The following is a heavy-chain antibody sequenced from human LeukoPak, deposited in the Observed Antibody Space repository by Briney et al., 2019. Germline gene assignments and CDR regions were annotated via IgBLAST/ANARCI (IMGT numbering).Heavy chain of an antibody. CDR2: INTNTGNP. V-gene: IGHV7-4-1*02. CDR3: ARLREDSSGYYYFSYYYYYMDV. CDR1: GYIFTNQY. J-gene: IGHJ6*03. D-gene: IGHD3-22*01. Sequence: ASVKVSCKASGYIFTNQYFHWVRQAPGQGLEWMGWINTNTGNPTYAQGFTGRFVFSLDTSVSTAYLQISSLKAEDTAVYYCARLREDSSGYYYFSYYYYYMDVWGKGTTVTVSS.